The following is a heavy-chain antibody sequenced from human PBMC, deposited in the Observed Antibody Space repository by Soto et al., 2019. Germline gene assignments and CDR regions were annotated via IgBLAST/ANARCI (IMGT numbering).Heavy chain of an antibody. CDR2: INHSGST. Sequence: SETLCLTCAVYGGSFSGYYWSWIRQPPGKGLEWIGEINHSGSTNYNPSLKSRVTISVDTSKNQFSLKLSSVTAADTAVYYCAREGRSRRSNWFDPWGQGTLVT. CDR1: GGSFSGYY. V-gene: IGHV4-34*01. CDR3: AREGRSRRSNWFDP. J-gene: IGHJ5*02. D-gene: IGHD6-13*01.